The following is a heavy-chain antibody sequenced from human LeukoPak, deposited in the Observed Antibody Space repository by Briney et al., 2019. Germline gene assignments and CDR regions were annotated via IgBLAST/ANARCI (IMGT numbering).Heavy chain of an antibody. CDR3: ARGLSAIVY. D-gene: IGHD2-15*01. J-gene: IGHJ4*02. CDR1: GGSIRSSYYY. CDR2: IYDSGST. V-gene: IGHV4-39*01. Sequence: SETLSLTCTVSGGSIRSSYYYWGWIRQPPGKGLEWIGSIYDSGSTYYNPSLKSRVTISVDTSKNQFSLKLNSVTAADTAVYYCARGLSAIVYWGQGTLVTVSS.